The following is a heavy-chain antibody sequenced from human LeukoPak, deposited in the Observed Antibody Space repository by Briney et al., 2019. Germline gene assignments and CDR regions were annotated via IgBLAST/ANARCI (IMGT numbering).Heavy chain of an antibody. CDR2: ISSSSSTI. V-gene: IGHV3-48*01. CDR3: ARVTMITRRSDAFDI. J-gene: IGHJ3*02. CDR1: GFTFSSYS. D-gene: IGHD3-16*01. Sequence: SGGSLRLSCAASGFTFSSYSMNWVRQAPGKGLEWVSYISSSSSTIYYADSVKGRFTISRDNAKNSLYLQMNSLRAEDTAVYYCARVTMITRRSDAFDIWGQGTMVTVSS.